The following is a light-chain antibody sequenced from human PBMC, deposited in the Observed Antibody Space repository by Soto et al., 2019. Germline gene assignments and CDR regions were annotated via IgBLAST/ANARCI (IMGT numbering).Light chain of an antibody. CDR3: QQYTAYPYY. V-gene: IGKV1-5*01. CDR1: QSVTNW. CDR2: DTS. Sequence: DIQMTQSPSTLSASVADRVTITCRASQSVTNWLAWYQQKPGQALNLLIYDTSRLHSGFPSRFSGSGSWTECTLTISSLQPDDFATYYGQQYTAYPYYFGQGTKLEIK. J-gene: IGKJ2*01.